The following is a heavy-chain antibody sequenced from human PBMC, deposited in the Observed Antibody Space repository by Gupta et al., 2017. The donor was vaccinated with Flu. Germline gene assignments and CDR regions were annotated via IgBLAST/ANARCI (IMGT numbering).Heavy chain of an antibody. J-gene: IGHJ4*02. CDR3: ASTYCTNGVCYGYFDY. CDR2: INHSGST. V-gene: IGHV4-34*01. Sequence: QVQLQQWGAGLLKPSETLSLTCAVYGGSFSGYYWSWIRQPPGKGLEWIGEINHSGSTNYNPSLKSRVTISVDTSKNQFSLKLSSVTAADTAVYYCASTYCTNGVCYGYFDYWGQGTLVTVSS. D-gene: IGHD2-8*01. CDR1: GGSFSGYY.